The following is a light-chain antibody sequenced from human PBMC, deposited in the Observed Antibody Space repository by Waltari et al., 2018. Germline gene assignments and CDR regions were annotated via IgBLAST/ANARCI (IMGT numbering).Light chain of an antibody. CDR2: SAS. J-gene: IGKJ3*01. V-gene: IGKV1-12*01. CDR1: QGINNG. CDR3: QQAYSFPFT. Sequence: DIQMTQSPSSVSASVRDRVTIPCRASQGINNGLAWYQQKPGRAPKLLIYSASTLQSGVPSRFSGSGSGTEFTLTISSLQSEDFAVYYCQQAYSFPFTFGPGTKVDI.